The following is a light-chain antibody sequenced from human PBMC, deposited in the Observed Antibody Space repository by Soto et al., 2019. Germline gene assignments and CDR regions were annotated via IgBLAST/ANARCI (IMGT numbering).Light chain of an antibody. CDR1: QSVGNY. Sequence: EIVLTHSPATLSLSPGERATLSCRASQSVGNYLTWLQQKPGQAPRLLIYDASTRATGVPARFSGSGSGTDFTLTISSLEPEDFAVYYCQQRYIYVTFGGGTKV. CDR2: DAS. CDR3: QQRYIYVT. J-gene: IGKJ4*01. V-gene: IGKV3-11*01.